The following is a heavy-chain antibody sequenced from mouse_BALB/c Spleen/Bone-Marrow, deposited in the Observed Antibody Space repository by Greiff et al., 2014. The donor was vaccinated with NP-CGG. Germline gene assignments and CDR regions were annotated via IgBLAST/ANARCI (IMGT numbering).Heavy chain of an antibody. CDR3: ATLTGTFDY. Sequence: DVHLVESGAELVKPGASVKLSCTTSGFNIKDPYIHWVKQRPEQGLEWIGRIDPANYNTQYDPKFQGKATITADTPSNAAYLQLNSLTSEDTAVYYCATLTGTFDYWGQGTPVTVSA. D-gene: IGHD4-1*01. V-gene: IGHV14-3*02. CDR1: GFNIKDPY. J-gene: IGHJ3*01. CDR2: IDPANYNT.